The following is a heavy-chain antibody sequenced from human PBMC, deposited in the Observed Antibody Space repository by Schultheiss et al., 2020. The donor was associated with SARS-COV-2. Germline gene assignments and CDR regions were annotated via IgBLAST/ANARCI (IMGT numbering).Heavy chain of an antibody. J-gene: IGHJ3*02. CDR3: ARQFGYREYAFDI. V-gene: IGHV4-31*03. CDR1: GGSISSSSYY. CDR2: IYYSGST. D-gene: IGHD3-22*01. Sequence: SETLSLTCTVSGGSISSSSYYWSWIRQHPGKGLEWIGYIYYSGSTYYNPSLKSRVTISVDTSKNQFSLKLSSVTAADTAVYYCARQFGYREYAFDIWGQGTMVTVSS.